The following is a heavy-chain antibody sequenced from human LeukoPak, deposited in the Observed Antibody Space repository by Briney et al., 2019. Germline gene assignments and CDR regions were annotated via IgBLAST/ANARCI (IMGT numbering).Heavy chain of an antibody. V-gene: IGHV3-48*01. CDR2: ISSSSSTK. CDR1: GFTFNSYS. J-gene: IGHJ5*02. D-gene: IGHD4-17*01. CDR3: AKGTTVTTLNWFDP. Sequence: GGSLRLSCAASGFTFNSYSMSWVRQAPGKGLEWISYISSSSSTKYYADSVKGRFTISRDNAKNSLYLQMNSLRAEDTAVYYCAKGTTVTTLNWFDPWGQGTLVTVSS.